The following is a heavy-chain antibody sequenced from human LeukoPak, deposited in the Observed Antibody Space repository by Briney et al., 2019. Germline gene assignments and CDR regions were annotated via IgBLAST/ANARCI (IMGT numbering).Heavy chain of an antibody. D-gene: IGHD4-17*01. CDR2: ISGSDHST. J-gene: IGHJ4*02. Sequence: GGSLRLSCAASGFTFSSYSMNWVRQAPGKGLEWVSAISGSDHSTYYADSVKGRFTISRDTSKNTLYLQMNSLRAEDTAVYYCAKLAVTTFHYFDYWGQGTLVTVSS. CDR1: GFTFSSYS. V-gene: IGHV3-23*01. CDR3: AKLAVTTFHYFDY.